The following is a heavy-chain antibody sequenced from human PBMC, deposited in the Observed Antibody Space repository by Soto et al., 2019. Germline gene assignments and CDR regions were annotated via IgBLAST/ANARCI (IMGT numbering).Heavy chain of an antibody. V-gene: IGHV3-23*01. CDR3: AKQQGPGTPYYYAMDV. CDR1: GFTFSSYA. D-gene: IGHD1-1*01. CDR2: IRGSGDRT. Sequence: EVQLLESGGGLVQPGGSLRLSCAASGFTFSSYAMSWVRQAPGKGLEWVSVIRGSGDRTYYADSVKGRFTISRDNSKNTPYMQMNTLRAEDTAVYYCAKQQGPGTPYYYAMDVWGQGTTVTVSS. J-gene: IGHJ6*02.